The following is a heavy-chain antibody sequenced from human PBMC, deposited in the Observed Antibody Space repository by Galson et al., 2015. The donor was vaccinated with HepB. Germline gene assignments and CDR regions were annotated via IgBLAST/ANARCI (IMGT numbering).Heavy chain of an antibody. V-gene: IGHV3-23*01. CDR3: AKEGVLHSGSVGIAAAGTDY. CDR2: ISGSGGST. J-gene: IGHJ4*02. Sequence: SLRLSCAASGFTFSSYAMSWVRQAPGKGLEWVSAISGSGGSTYYADSVKGRFTISRDNSKNTLYLQMNSLRAEDTAVYYCAKEGVLHSGSVGIAAAGTDYWGQGTLVTVSS. D-gene: IGHD6-13*01. CDR1: GFTFSSYA.